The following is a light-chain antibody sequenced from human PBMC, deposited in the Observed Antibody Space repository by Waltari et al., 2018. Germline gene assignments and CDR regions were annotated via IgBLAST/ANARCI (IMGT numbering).Light chain of an antibody. CDR1: SSDVGGYDY. CDR3: GSYTSSTTLA. J-gene: IGLJ1*01. Sequence: QSALTQPASVSVSPGQSITISCTGTSSDVGGYDYVSWYQQHPGKAPKLILYDVSNRPLEVSHRFSGSKSGNTASLTISGLQADDEAEYYCGSYTSSTTLAFGTGTKVTVL. V-gene: IGLV2-14*03. CDR2: DVS.